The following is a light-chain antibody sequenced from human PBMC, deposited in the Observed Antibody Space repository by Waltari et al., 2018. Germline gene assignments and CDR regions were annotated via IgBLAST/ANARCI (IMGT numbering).Light chain of an antibody. CDR1: QSVSSN. J-gene: IGKJ1*01. CDR2: GSS. V-gene: IGKV3-15*01. Sequence: EIVMTQSPATLSVSPGERATLSCRASQSVSSNLAWYQQKPGQAPRLRIYGSSTRATGIPARFSDSGSGTEFTLTISSMQSEDFAVYYCQQYNNWPRTFGQGTKVEIK. CDR3: QQYNNWPRT.